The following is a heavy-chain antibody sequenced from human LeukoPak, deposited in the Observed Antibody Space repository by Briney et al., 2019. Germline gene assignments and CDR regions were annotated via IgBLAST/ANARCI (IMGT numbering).Heavy chain of an antibody. V-gene: IGHV3-30*04. D-gene: IGHD3-10*01. CDR1: GFTFSSYA. CDR2: ISYDGSNK. CDR3: AREVAMVRGVITPYYFDY. Sequence: PGGSLRLSCAASGFTFSSYAMHWVRQAPGKGLEWVAVISYDGSNKYYADSVKGRFTISRDNSKNTLYLQMNSLRAEDTAVYYCAREVAMVRGVITPYYFDYWGQGTLVTVSS. J-gene: IGHJ4*02.